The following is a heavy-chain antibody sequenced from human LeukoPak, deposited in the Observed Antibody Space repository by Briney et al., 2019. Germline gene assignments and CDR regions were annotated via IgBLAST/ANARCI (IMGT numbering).Heavy chain of an antibody. Sequence: RASVKVSCKASGYTFTGYYIFWVRQAPGQGLEWMGWINPNSGGTNYAQKFQGRVTMIRDTSISTAYMDLSRLRSDDTALYYCARGRTENYYNYYMDVWGTGITVTISS. CDR1: GYTFTGYY. CDR2: INPNSGGT. CDR3: ARGRTENYYNYYMDV. V-gene: IGHV1-2*02. J-gene: IGHJ6*03. D-gene: IGHD1-14*01.